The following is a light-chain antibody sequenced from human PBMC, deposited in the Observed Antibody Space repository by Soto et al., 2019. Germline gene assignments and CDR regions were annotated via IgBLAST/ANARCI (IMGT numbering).Light chain of an antibody. CDR1: SGHSSYA. V-gene: IGLV4-69*01. CDR2: LNSDGSH. Sequence: QLVLTQSPSASASLGASVKLTCTLSSGHSSYAIAWHQQQPEKGPRYLMKLNSDGSHSKGDGIPDRFSGSSSGAERYLTISSLQSEDEADYYCQTWGTGMGVFGRGTKLTVL. CDR3: QTWGTGMGV. J-gene: IGLJ3*02.